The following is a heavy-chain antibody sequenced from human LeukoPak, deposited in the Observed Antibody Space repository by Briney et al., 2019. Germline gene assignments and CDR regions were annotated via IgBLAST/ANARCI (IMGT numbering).Heavy chain of an antibody. CDR1: GFTFSYYW. D-gene: IGHD6-25*01. CDR3: ARSRNGSFDY. J-gene: IGHJ4*02. V-gene: IGHV3-74*01. CDR2: ISSDGSNT. Sequence: GGSLRLSCAASGFTFSYYWMHWVRQTPGEGQVWVSRISSDGSNTSQADSVKGRFTISRDNARNTLYLQMNNLRAEDTALYYCARSRNGSFDYWGQGTLVTVSS.